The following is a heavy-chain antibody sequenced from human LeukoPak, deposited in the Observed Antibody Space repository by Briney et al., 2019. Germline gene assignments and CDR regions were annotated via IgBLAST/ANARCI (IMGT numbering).Heavy chain of an antibody. Sequence: PSETLSLTCTVSGGSISSGSYYWSWIRQPAGKGLEWIGRIYTSGSTNYNPSLKSRVTISVDTSKNQFSLKLSSVTAADTAVYYCARREGYDILTGYYADYWGQGTLVTVSS. CDR1: GGSISSGSYY. D-gene: IGHD3-9*01. J-gene: IGHJ4*02. CDR3: ARREGYDILTGYYADY. V-gene: IGHV4-61*02. CDR2: IYTSGST.